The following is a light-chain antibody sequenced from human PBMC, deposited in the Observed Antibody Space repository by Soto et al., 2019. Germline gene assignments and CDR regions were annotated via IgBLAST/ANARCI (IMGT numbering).Light chain of an antibody. J-gene: IGKJ1*01. CDR3: QQYDTWWT. V-gene: IGKV3-15*01. CDR1: QNVTSR. Sequence: EIVVTQSPATLSVSPGERATLSCTASQNVTSRLAWYQQKAGQSPRLLIYDASTRAAGIPDRFNGGGSGTEITLTITSLQSEDFALYFCQQYDTWWTFGQGTRVQI. CDR2: DAS.